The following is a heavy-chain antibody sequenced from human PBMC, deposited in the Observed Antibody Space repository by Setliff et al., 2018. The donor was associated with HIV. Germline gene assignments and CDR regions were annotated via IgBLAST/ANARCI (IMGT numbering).Heavy chain of an antibody. CDR3: ARLVSSSSKFDS. CDR2: IYYSGST. D-gene: IGHD6-6*01. J-gene: IGHJ4*02. V-gene: IGHV4-31*03. Sequence: SETLSLTCTVSGGSISSGGFYWSWIRQHPGKGLEWIGYIYYSGSTYYNPSLKSRVTILVDTSTNQFSLKLSSVTAADTAVYYCARLVSSSSKFDSWGQGTLVTVSS. CDR1: GGSISSGGFY.